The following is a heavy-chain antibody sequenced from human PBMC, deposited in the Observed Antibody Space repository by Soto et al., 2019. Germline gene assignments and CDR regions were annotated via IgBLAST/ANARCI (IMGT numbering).Heavy chain of an antibody. D-gene: IGHD3-9*01. V-gene: IGHV3-49*03. J-gene: IGHJ6*02. Sequence: GVLRLSCTASGFTFGDYAMSWFRQAPGKGLEWVGFIRSKAYGGTTEYAASVKGRFTISRDDSKSIAYLQMNSLKTEDTAVYYCTRDHFERLARRGYYYYGMDVWGQGTTVTVSS. CDR1: GFTFGDYA. CDR3: TRDHFERLARRGYYYYGMDV. CDR2: IRSKAYGGTT.